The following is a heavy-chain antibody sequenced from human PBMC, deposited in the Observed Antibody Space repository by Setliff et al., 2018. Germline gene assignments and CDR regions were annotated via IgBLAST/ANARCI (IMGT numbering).Heavy chain of an antibody. Sequence: PGGSLRLSCAASGFTFSIYWMSWVRQAPGKGLEWVANIKQDGSEKYYVDSVKGRFTISRDNAKNSLYLQMNSLRAEDTAVYYCARERVGSYYYYHRDVWGKGTTVTVSS. CDR3: ARERVGSYYYYHRDV. CDR1: GFTFSIYW. CDR2: IKQDGSEK. D-gene: IGHD1-26*01. V-gene: IGHV3-7*03. J-gene: IGHJ6*03.